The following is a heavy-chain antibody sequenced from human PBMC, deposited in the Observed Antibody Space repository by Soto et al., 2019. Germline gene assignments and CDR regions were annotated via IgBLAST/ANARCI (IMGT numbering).Heavy chain of an antibody. CDR2: ISYDGSNK. Sequence: GGSLRLSCAASGFTFSSYAMHWVRQAPDKGLEWVAVISYDGSNKYYADSVKGRFTISRDNSKNTLYLQMNSLRAEDTAVYYCARDQGANYYGSGSPNWFDPWGQGTLVTVSS. D-gene: IGHD3-10*01. CDR1: GFTFSSYA. V-gene: IGHV3-30*04. CDR3: ARDQGANYYGSGSPNWFDP. J-gene: IGHJ5*02.